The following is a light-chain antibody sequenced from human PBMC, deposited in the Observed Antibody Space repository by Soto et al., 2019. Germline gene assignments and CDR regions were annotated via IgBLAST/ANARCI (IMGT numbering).Light chain of an antibody. V-gene: IGLV2-8*01. Sequence: QSALTQPPSASGSPGQSVTISCTGTSSDVGGYKYVSWYQQHPGKAPKLMIFEVHKRPSGVPDRFSGSKSGNTASLTVSGLQAEDEADYYCATWDDSLSGAVFGGGTQLTVL. J-gene: IGLJ7*01. CDR3: ATWDDSLSGAV. CDR1: SSDVGGYKY. CDR2: EVH.